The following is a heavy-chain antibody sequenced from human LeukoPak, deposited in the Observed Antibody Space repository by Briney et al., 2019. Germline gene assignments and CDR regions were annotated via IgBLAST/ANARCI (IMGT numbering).Heavy chain of an antibody. CDR1: GGSIISFY. D-gene: IGHD3-10*01. J-gene: IGHJ4*02. Sequence: SETLSPTYTLSGGSIISFYWGWIRQPAGKGLEWIGRIYTSGSTNYNPSLKSRVTISVEKSKNQFSLKLSSVTAADTAVYYCGRQGEFKAWGQGTLVTVSS. V-gene: IGHV4-4*07. CDR2: IYTSGST. CDR3: GRQGEFKA.